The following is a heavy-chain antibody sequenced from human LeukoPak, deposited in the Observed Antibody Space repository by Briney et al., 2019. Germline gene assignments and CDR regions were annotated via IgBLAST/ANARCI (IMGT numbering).Heavy chain of an antibody. Sequence: ASVKVSCKASGYTFTGYYMHWVRQAPGQGLEWMGWINPNSGGTNYAQKFQGRVTMTRETSISTAYMELSRLRSDDTAVYYCARPPTTVTEGNHFDYWGQGTLVTVSS. CDR1: GYTFTGYY. D-gene: IGHD4-11*01. V-gene: IGHV1-2*02. CDR3: ARPPTTVTEGNHFDY. CDR2: INPNSGGT. J-gene: IGHJ4*02.